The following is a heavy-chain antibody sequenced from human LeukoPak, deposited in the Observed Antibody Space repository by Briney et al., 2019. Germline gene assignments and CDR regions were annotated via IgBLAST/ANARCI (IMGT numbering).Heavy chain of an antibody. CDR1: GGTFSSYA. J-gene: IGHJ4*02. Sequence: SVKVSCKASGGTFSSYAISWVRQAPGQGLEWMGRIIPILGIANYAQKFQGRVTITADKSTSTAYMELSSLRSEDTAVYYCARDDYDSSGYANFDYWSQGTLVTVSS. D-gene: IGHD3-22*01. V-gene: IGHV1-69*04. CDR2: IIPILGIA. CDR3: ARDDYDSSGYANFDY.